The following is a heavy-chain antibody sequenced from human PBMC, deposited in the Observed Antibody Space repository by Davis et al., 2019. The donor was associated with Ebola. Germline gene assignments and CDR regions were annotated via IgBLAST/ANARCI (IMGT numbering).Heavy chain of an antibody. CDR2: ITGSSGTV. V-gene: IGHV3-11*04. Sequence: GGSLRLSCAASGFTFSDYYMTWIRQPPGKGLEWVSHITGSSGTVYYADSVKGRFTISRDNAKNSLYLQMNSLRAEDTAVYYCARDGDTIFGVVIYNDYWGQGTLVTVSS. D-gene: IGHD3-3*01. CDR1: GFTFSDYY. CDR3: ARDGDTIFGVVIYNDY. J-gene: IGHJ4*02.